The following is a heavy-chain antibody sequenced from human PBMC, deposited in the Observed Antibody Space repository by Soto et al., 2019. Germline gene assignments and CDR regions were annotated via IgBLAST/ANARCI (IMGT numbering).Heavy chain of an antibody. Sequence: EVHLLESGGGLVQPGGSLRLSCAASGLYFNSYAMVWVRQAPGKGLEWVSVISARGGSSYFADSVKGRFTISRDNSKNVLSLEMNSLRAEYTAIYFCAKGSIEYSAAVDNWGQGTLVLVSS. V-gene: IGHV3-23*01. CDR2: ISARGGSS. CDR1: GLYFNSYA. D-gene: IGHD5-12*01. CDR3: AKGSIEYSAAVDN. J-gene: IGHJ4*02.